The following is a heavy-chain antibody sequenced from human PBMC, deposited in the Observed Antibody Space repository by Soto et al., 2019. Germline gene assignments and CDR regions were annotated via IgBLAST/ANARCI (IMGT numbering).Heavy chain of an antibody. CDR1: GGSMSSEGYY. V-gene: IGHV4-31*09. Sequence: QVQLQESGPGLVKPSQTLSLTCTVSGGSMSSEGYYWSWIRQHPGKGLEWIGYIYYSGLTDYNPSLKSRFPTSVKQSKNEFYLNMRFVTAAHPAVFYCPALRGFTGNPGHGGQGTLVTVPS. D-gene: IGHD2-8*02. CDR2: IYYSGLT. J-gene: IGHJ4*02. CDR3: PALRGFTGNPGH.